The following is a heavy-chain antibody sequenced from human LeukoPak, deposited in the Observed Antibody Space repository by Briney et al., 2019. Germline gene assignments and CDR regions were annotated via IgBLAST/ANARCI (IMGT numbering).Heavy chain of an antibody. CDR2: IYYSGST. J-gene: IGHJ4*02. D-gene: IGHD3-22*01. Sequence: SETLSLTCTVSGGSISSSSYYWGWIRQPPGKGLEWIGSIYYSGSTYYNPSLKSRVTISVDTSKNQFSLKLSSVTAADTAVYYCARRNEVYYDSSGYAYYFDYWGQGTLVTGSS. CDR3: ARRNEVYYDSSGYAYYFDY. CDR1: GGSISSSSYY. V-gene: IGHV4-39*01.